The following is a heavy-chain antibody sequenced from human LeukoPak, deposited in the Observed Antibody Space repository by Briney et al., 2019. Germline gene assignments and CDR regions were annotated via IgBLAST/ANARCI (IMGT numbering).Heavy chain of an antibody. J-gene: IGHJ3*02. CDR2: ISGYNGNT. D-gene: IGHD3-10*01. CDR1: GYTFTNYG. V-gene: IGHV1-18*01. CDR3: ARDYYYASGPNPQGSFDI. Sequence: ASVKVSCKASGYTFTNYGISWVRQAPGQGLEWMGWISGYNGNTNYAQQLQGRVTMTTDTSTRTAYMELRSLSSDDTAVYFCARDYYYASGPNPQGSFDIWGQGTMVTVSS.